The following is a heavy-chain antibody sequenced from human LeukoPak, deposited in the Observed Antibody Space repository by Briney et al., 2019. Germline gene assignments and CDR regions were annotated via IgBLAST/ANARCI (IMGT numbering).Heavy chain of an antibody. CDR1: GYTFTSYG. V-gene: IGHV1-18*01. J-gene: IGHJ6*03. CDR3: HPAIRDYYYYMDV. Sequence: ASVKVSCKASGYTFTSYGISWVRQAPGQGLEWMGWISAYNGNTNYAQKLQGRVTMTTDTSTSTAYMELRSLRSDDTAVYYCHPAIRDYYYYMDVWGKGTTVTVSS. D-gene: IGHD3-9*01. CDR2: ISAYNGNT.